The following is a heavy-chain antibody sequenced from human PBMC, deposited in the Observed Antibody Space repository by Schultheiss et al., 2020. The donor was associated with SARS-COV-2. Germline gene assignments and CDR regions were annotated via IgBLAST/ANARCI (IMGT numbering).Heavy chain of an antibody. J-gene: IGHJ4*02. CDR3: AKDGQLGALYYFDY. V-gene: IGHV3-23*01. CDR2: ISGTGGTT. Sequence: GESLKISCAASGFTFSRYAMSWVRQAPGKGLEWVSGISGTGGTTYYTDSVKGRFTISRDDSKNTLYLQVNSLRAEDTAIYYCAKDGQLGALYYFDYWGQGTPVTVS. D-gene: IGHD1-26*01. CDR1: GFTFSRYA.